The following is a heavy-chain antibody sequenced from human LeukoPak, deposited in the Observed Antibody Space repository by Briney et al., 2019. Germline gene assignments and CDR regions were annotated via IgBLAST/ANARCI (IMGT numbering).Heavy chain of an antibody. CDR3: ARDCRMFGVGGGWFDP. CDR1: GGSISSDSYF. V-gene: IGHV4-39*07. J-gene: IGHJ5*02. CDR2: IYYRGST. Sequence: NPSETLSLTCTVSGGSISSDSYFWGWIRQPPGKGLEWIGSIYYRGSTYYNPSLKSRLTISVDTSKNQFSLKLNSVTAADTAVYYCARDCRMFGVGGGWFDPWGQGTLVTVSS. D-gene: IGHD3-3*01.